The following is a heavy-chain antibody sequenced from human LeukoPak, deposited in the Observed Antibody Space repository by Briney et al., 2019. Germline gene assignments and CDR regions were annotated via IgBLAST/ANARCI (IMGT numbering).Heavy chain of an antibody. D-gene: IGHD3-22*01. Sequence: GGSVRLSCIASGFSFSSYDMHWVRQATGKGLECVSGIYMTGDTYYADSVKGRFTISRENAKISLYLQMNSLRAGDTAVYYCVRGRGYYDGRGYIKNVPFDIWGQGTTVTVSS. V-gene: IGHV3-13*01. CDR1: GFSFSSYD. CDR2: IYMTGDT. CDR3: VRGRGYYDGRGYIKNVPFDI. J-gene: IGHJ3*02.